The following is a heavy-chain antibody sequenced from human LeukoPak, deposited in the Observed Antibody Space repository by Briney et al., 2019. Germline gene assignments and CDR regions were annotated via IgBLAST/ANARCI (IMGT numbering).Heavy chain of an antibody. D-gene: IGHD3-10*01. J-gene: IGHJ4*02. CDR3: ARERMVRGVIMFDY. Sequence: GGSLRLSCAASGFTFSSYNMNWVRQAPGKGLEWVSYISSSSSTIYYADSVKGRFTISRDNAKNSLYLQMNSLRDEDTAVYYCARERMVRGVIMFDYWGQGTLVTVSS. CDR2: ISSSSSTI. V-gene: IGHV3-48*02. CDR1: GFTFSSYN.